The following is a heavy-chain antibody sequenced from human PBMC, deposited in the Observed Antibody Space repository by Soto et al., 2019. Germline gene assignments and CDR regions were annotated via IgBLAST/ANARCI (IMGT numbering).Heavy chain of an antibody. CDR3: TTFFDLY. V-gene: IGHV3-15*02. D-gene: IGHD3-3*01. J-gene: IGHJ4*02. CDR2: IKSEIDGGTT. CDR1: GFTFSTTW. Sequence: EVQLVESGGTLVKPGGSLRLSCAASGFTFSTTWMNWVRQAPGKGLEWVGHIKSEIDGGTTDYAAAVKGRFTISRDDSKNTLHLQMNSLKSEDTAVYYCTTFFDLYWCQGTLVTVSS.